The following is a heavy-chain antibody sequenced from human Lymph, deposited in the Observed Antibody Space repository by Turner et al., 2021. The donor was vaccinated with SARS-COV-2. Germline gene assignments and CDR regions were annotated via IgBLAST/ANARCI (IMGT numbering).Heavy chain of an antibody. CDR1: GYTLTELS. V-gene: IGHV1-24*01. J-gene: IGHJ6*02. CDR3: ATAPAVAGYFHDYYGMDV. CDR2: FDPEDAET. D-gene: IGHD6-19*01. Sequence: QVQLVQSGAEVQKPGASVKVSCKVSGYTLTELSIHWVRQAPGKGLEWMGGFDPEDAETIYAQKFQGRVTMTEDTSTDTADMELSSLRSEDTAVYYCATAPAVAGYFHDYYGMDVWGQGTTVTVSS.